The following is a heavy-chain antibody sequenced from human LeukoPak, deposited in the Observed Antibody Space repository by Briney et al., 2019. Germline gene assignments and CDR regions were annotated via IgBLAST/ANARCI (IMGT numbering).Heavy chain of an antibody. CDR3: ARDFGSGRRWFDY. D-gene: IGHD4-23*01. Sequence: GGSLRLSCAASGFTFSSYGMSWVRQAPGKGLEWISYISSSGTTIYYADSVKGRLTISRDNAKNSLSLQMNGLRADDTAVYYCARDFGSGRRWFDYWGRGTLVTVSS. V-gene: IGHV3-48*01. J-gene: IGHJ4*02. CDR2: ISSSGTTI. CDR1: GFTFSSYG.